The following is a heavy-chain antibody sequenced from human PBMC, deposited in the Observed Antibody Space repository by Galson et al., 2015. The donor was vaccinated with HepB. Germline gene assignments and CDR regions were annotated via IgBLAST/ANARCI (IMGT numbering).Heavy chain of an antibody. CDR2: IWYDGSNK. Sequence: SLRLSCAASGFTFSSYGMHWVRQAPGKGLEWVAVIWYDGSNKYYADSVKGRFTISRDNSKNTLYLQMNSLRAEDTAVYYCARDTAVAGTQADAFDIWGQGTMVTVSS. J-gene: IGHJ3*02. CDR3: ARDTAVAGTQADAFDI. V-gene: IGHV3-33*01. CDR1: GFTFSSYG. D-gene: IGHD6-19*01.